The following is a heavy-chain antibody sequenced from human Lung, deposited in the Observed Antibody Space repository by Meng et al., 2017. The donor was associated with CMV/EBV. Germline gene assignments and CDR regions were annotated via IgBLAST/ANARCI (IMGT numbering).Heavy chain of an antibody. V-gene: IGHV2-5*02. J-gene: IGHJ5*02. CDR1: GFSLSTSEVV. D-gene: IGHD1-14*01. CDR2: IYWDDDK. Sequence: ITLKESGPTLVKPTQTLTLTCTFSGFSLSTSEVVVGWIRQPPGKALEWLAVIYWDDDKRYSPSLKSRLTITKDTSKNQVVLTLTNMDPVDTATYYCALFTGSWFDPWGQGTLVTVSS. CDR3: ALFTGSWFDP.